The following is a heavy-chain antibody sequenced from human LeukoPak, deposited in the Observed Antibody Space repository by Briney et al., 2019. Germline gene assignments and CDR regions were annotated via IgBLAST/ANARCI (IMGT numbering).Heavy chain of an antibody. J-gene: IGHJ4*02. Sequence: ASVKVSCKASGYTFTSYDINWVRQATGQGLEWMGWMNPNSGNTGYTQKFQGRVTMTRNTSISTAYMELSSLRSEDTAVYYCARARWGSYRRSPYYWGQGTLVTVSS. D-gene: IGHD3-16*02. CDR2: MNPNSGNT. CDR3: ARARWGSYRRSPYY. V-gene: IGHV1-8*01. CDR1: GYTFTSYD.